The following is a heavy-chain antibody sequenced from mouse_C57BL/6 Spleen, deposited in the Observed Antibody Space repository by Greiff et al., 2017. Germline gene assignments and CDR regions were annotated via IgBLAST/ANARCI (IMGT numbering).Heavy chain of an antibody. CDR3: ARGEGLYAMDY. Sequence: QVQLKQSGAELVKPGASVKISCKAFGYAFSSYWMNWVKQRPGKGLEWIGQIYPGDGDTNYNGKFKGKATLTADKSSSTAYMQLSSLTSEDSAVYFCARGEGLYAMDYWGQGTSVTVSS. V-gene: IGHV1-80*01. CDR2: IYPGDGDT. D-gene: IGHD3-1*01. CDR1: GYAFSSYW. J-gene: IGHJ4*01.